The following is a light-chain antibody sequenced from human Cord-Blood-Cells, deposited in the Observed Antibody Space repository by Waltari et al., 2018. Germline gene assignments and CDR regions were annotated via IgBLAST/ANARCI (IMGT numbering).Light chain of an antibody. CDR2: DVS. CDR1: SSDVGGYNY. Sequence: QSALTQPASVSGSPGQSITISCTGTSSDVGGYNYVSGYQQHPGKAPKLMIYDVSNRPSGFSNRFSGAKSGNTASLTISWLQAEDEADYYCSSYTSSSTWVFGGGTKLTVL. J-gene: IGLJ3*02. V-gene: IGLV2-14*03. CDR3: SSYTSSSTWV.